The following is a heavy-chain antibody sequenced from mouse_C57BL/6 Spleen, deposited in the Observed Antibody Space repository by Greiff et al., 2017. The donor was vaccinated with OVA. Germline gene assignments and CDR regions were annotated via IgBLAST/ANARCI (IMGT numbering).Heavy chain of an antibody. Sequence: EVQLQQSGAELVRPGASVKLSCTASGFNIKDYYMHWVKQRPEQGLEWIGRIDPEDGDTEYAPKFQGKATMTADTSSNTAYLQLSSLTSEDTAVYYCTTDYYGSSPYAMDYWGQGTSVTVSS. CDR1: GFNIKDYY. D-gene: IGHD1-1*01. CDR2: IDPEDGDT. J-gene: IGHJ4*01. V-gene: IGHV14-1*01. CDR3: TTDYYGSSPYAMDY.